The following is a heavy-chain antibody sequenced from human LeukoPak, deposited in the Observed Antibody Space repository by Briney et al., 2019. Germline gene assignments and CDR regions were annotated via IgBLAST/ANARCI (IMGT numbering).Heavy chain of an antibody. V-gene: IGHV1-58*01. CDR3: ATLLEWLLPQDYYYGMDV. Sequence: SVNVSCKASGFTFTSSAVQWVRQARGQRLEWIGWIVVGSGNTNYAQKFQERVTITRDMSTSTAYMELSSLRSEDTAVYNCATLLEWLLPQDYYYGMDVWGQGTTVTVSS. CDR2: IVVGSGNT. D-gene: IGHD3-3*01. CDR1: GFTFTSSA. J-gene: IGHJ6*02.